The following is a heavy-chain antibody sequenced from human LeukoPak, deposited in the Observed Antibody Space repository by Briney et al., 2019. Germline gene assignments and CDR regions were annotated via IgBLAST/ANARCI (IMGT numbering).Heavy chain of an antibody. J-gene: IGHJ4*02. Sequence: GASVKVSCKASGGTFSTYAVNWVRQAPGQGLEWMGGIIPLFGTANYAQKFRGRVTITTDESTSTAYMELSSLRSEDTAIYYCARVFARGGESTGSYYYYWGQGTLVTVPS. CDR3: ARVFARGGESTGSYYYY. V-gene: IGHV1-69*05. D-gene: IGHD3-10*01. CDR1: GGTFSTYA. CDR2: IIPLFGTA.